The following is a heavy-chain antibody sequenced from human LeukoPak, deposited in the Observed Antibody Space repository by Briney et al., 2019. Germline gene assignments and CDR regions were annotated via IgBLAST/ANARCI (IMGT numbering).Heavy chain of an antibody. Sequence: PGGSLRLSCAASGFTFSSYGMSWVRQAPGKGLEWVSAISGSGGSTFYADSVKGQFTISRDNSKNTLYLQMNSLRAEDTALYYCAKSVDFTVTKEFDYWGQGTLVTASS. CDR1: GFTFSSYG. CDR2: ISGSGGST. D-gene: IGHD4-17*01. J-gene: IGHJ4*02. CDR3: AKSVDFTVTKEFDY. V-gene: IGHV3-23*01.